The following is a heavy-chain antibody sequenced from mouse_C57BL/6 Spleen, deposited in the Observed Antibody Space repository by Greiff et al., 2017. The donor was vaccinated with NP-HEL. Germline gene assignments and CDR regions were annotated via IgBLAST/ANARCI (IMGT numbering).Heavy chain of an antibody. V-gene: IGHV1-80*01. CDR2: IYPGDGDT. CDR3: ARWGTYGSSTYYFDY. D-gene: IGHD1-1*01. Sequence: LQESGAELVKPGASVKISCKASGYAFSSYWMNWVKQRPGKGLEWIGQIYPGDGDTNYNGKFKGKATLTADKSSSTAYMQLSSLTSEDSAVYFCARWGTYGSSTYYFDYWGQGTTLTVSS. J-gene: IGHJ2*01. CDR1: GYAFSSYW.